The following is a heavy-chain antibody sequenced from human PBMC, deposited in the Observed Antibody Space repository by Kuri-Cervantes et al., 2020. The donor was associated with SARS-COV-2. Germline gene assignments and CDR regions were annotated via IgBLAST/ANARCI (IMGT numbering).Heavy chain of an antibody. J-gene: IGHJ4*02. CDR3: ARDCASGIFDY. CDR1: GFTFISYA. V-gene: IGHV3-30-3*01. CDR2: ISYDGSDK. Sequence: GGSLRLSCAASGFTFISYAMPWVRQAPGKGLEWVAVISYDGSDKYYADSVKGRFTISRDNSKNTLYLQMNSLRAEDTAVYYCARDCASGIFDYWGQGTLVTVSS. D-gene: IGHD1-1*01.